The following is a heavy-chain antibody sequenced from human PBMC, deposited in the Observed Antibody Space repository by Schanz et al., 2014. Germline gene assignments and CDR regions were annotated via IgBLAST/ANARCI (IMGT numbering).Heavy chain of an antibody. V-gene: IGHV4-34*02. Sequence: QVQLQQWGAGLLKPSETLSLTCAVYGGSFSGYYWSWIRQPPGKGLEWIAEINHGGSTNYNPSLKSRVTRSVDTSKNQFSLKLRSVTAADTAVYYCARAARRTRVVPLYFDYWGQGTLXTVSS. CDR2: INHGGST. J-gene: IGHJ4*02. CDR1: GGSFSGYY. D-gene: IGHD2-2*01. CDR3: ARAARRTRVVPLYFDY.